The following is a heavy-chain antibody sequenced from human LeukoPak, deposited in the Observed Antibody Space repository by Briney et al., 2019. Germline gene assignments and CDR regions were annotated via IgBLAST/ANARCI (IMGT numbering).Heavy chain of an antibody. Sequence: GGSLRLFCAASGFSVSGKFMSWVRQAPGKGLEWVSIIHYDGKIRYAGSVGGRFTIYRDDSENTLFLQMNSLRVDDTAVYFCASGDGYLQPYWGQGTLVTVSS. CDR2: IHYDGKI. CDR3: ASGDGYLQPY. CDR1: GFSVSGKF. D-gene: IGHD2-21*01. V-gene: IGHV3-53*01. J-gene: IGHJ4*02.